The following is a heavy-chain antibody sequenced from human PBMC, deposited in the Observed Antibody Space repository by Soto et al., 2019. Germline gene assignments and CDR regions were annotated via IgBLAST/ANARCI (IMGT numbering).Heavy chain of an antibody. CDR1: GYNFINYG. Sequence: QVHLVQSGVEVKKPGASVKVSCKASGYNFINYGITWVRQAPGQGLEWMGWIRVHKGNTNYAQKFQGRVTMSTDTSTITAYMELRSLRPDDTAVYYCVRDLDGSGSYYTDYWGPGTLVIVSS. D-gene: IGHD3-10*01. CDR3: VRDLDGSGSYYTDY. V-gene: IGHV1-18*01. J-gene: IGHJ4*02. CDR2: IRVHKGNT.